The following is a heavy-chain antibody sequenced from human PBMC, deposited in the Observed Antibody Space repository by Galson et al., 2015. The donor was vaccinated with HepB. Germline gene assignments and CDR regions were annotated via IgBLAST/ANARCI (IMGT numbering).Heavy chain of an antibody. CDR3: ARDGAPSYGDYYFDY. Sequence: SVKVSCKASGYTFTSYYMHWVRQAPGQGLEWMGIINPSGGSTSYAQKFQGRVTMTRDTSTSTVYMELSSLRSEDTAVYYCARDGAPSYGDYYFDYWGQGTLVTVSS. D-gene: IGHD4-17*01. CDR2: INPSGGST. CDR1: GYTFTSYY. V-gene: IGHV1-46*01. J-gene: IGHJ4*02.